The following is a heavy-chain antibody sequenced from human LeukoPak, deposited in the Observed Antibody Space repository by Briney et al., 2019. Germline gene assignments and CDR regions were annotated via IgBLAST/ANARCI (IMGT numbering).Heavy chain of an antibody. CDR2: IYYSGTT. J-gene: IGHJ3*02. CDR3: ARDTVVPAAIRAFDI. D-gene: IGHD2-2*01. V-gene: IGHV4-59*12. CDR1: GGSGGSISNYY. Sequence: SETLSLTCTVSGGSGGSISNYYWSWIRQPPGKGLEWIWNIYYSGTTNYNPSLKSRVTMSLDTSKNQFSLKLNSVTAADTAVYYCARDTVVPAAIRAFDIWGQGTMVTVSS.